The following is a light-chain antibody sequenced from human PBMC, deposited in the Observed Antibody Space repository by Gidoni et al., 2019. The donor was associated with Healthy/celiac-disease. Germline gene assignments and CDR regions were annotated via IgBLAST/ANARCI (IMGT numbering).Light chain of an antibody. CDR1: QSVSIY. V-gene: IGKV3-11*01. CDR2: DAS. Sequence: PGERATLSCRDSQSVSIYLAWYQQKPGQAPRLLIYDASNRATGIPARFSGSGSGTDFTLTISSLEPEDFAVYYCQQRSNWPPLTFGGGTKVEIK. J-gene: IGKJ4*01. CDR3: QQRSNWPPLT.